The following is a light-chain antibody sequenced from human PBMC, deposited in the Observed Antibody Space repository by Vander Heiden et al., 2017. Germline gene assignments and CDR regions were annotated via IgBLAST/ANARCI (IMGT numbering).Light chain of an antibody. CDR1: PTISTY. Sequence: DIQMTQSPSSLSASVGDTVTITCRASPTISTYLNWYQQSPGKAPKLLMYAAATLQSGVPSRFSGSGSGTNFTLTIAGMQPGDFATYYCQQSFSTPRTFGPGTKVEIK. CDR2: AAA. V-gene: IGKV1-39*01. CDR3: QQSFSTPRT. J-gene: IGKJ1*01.